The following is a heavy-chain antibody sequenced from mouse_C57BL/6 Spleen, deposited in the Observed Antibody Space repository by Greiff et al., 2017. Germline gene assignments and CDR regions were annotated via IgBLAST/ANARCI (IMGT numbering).Heavy chain of an antibody. CDR3: ARDPWFAY. Sequence: EVKLVESEGGLVQPGSSMKLSCTASGFTFSDYYMAWVRQVPEKGLEWVANINSDGSSTYYLDSLKSRFIISRDNAKNSLYLQMSSLKSEDTATYYCARDPWFAYWGQGTLVTVSA. CDR1: GFTFSDYY. CDR2: INSDGSST. J-gene: IGHJ3*01. V-gene: IGHV5-16*01.